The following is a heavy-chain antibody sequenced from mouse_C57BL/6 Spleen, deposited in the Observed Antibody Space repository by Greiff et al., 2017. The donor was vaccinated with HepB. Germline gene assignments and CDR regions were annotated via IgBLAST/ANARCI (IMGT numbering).Heavy chain of an antibody. CDR2: ISSGSSTI. CDR1: GFTFSDYG. CDR3: ARQGTTVVPYYAMDY. Sequence: EVKLMESGGGLVKPGGSLKLSCAASGFTFSDYGMHWVRQAPEKGLEWVAYISSGSSTIYYADTVKGRCTISRDNAKNTLFLQMTSLRSGDTAMYYCARQGTTVVPYYAMDYWGQGTSVTVSS. D-gene: IGHD1-1*01. V-gene: IGHV5-17*01. J-gene: IGHJ4*01.